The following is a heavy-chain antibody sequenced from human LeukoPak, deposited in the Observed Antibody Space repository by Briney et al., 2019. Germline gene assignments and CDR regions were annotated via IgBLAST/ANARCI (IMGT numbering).Heavy chain of an antibody. CDR2: SSPSGITT. J-gene: IGHJ4*02. CDR3: AREGDVYNWNDGYYFDH. V-gene: IGHV3-48*03. Sequence: GGSLTLSCVASGFTFSQFEMTWVRQAPGKGLEGISYSSPSGITTYYANYVRGRFTISRDNAKNALYLQMDGLTVDDTALYYCAREGDVYNWNDGYYFDHWGQGILVTVSA. D-gene: IGHD1-1*01. CDR1: GFTFSQFE.